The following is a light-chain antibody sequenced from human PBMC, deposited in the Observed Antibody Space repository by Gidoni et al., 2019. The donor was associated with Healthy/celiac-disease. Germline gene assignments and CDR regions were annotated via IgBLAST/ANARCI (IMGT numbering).Light chain of an antibody. CDR3: QSYDSSLSGHVV. Sequence: QSVLTQPPSLSGAPGQRVTISCTGSRSNIGAGYDVHWYQQLPGTDPKLLIYGNSNRPSGVPDRFSGSKSGTSASLAITGLQAEDEADYYCQSYDSSLSGHVVFGGGTKLTVL. CDR2: GNS. J-gene: IGLJ2*01. CDR1: RSNIGAGYD. V-gene: IGLV1-40*01.